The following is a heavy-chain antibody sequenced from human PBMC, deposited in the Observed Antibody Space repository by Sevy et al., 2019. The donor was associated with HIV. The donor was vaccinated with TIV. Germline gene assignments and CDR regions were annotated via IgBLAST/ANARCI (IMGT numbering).Heavy chain of an antibody. J-gene: IGHJ4*02. CDR1: GFTFSTYT. CDR3: ARDLEFYDYGDYGPAFMPDY. V-gene: IGHV3-30*04. Sequence: GESLKISCAASGFTFSTYTVHWVRQAPGKGLEWVAVISYDGRNKYYVDSVKGRFTISRDIAKNTLHLQMNSLRVEDTAVYYCARDLEFYDYGDYGPAFMPDYWGQGTLVTVSS. D-gene: IGHD4-17*01. CDR2: ISYDGRNK.